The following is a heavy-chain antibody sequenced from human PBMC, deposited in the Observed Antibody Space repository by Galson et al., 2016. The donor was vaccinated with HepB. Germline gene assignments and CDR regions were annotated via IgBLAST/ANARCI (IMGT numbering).Heavy chain of an antibody. CDR1: GFTFSNYS. D-gene: IGHD3-10*01. CDR3: ARRAVWFREPTQAYYYYGMDV. J-gene: IGHJ6*02. V-gene: IGHV3-48*02. Sequence: SLRLSCAVSGFTFSNYSMNWVRQAPGKGLEWVSYISSSNSIIYYANSVKGRFTISRDNAKNSLYLQMNSLRDEDTAVYYCARRAVWFREPTQAYYYYGMDVWGQGTTVTVSS. CDR2: ISSSNSII.